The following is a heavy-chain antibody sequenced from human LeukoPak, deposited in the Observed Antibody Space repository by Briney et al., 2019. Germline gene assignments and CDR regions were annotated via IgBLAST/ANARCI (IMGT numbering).Heavy chain of an antibody. CDR1: GGSISSGGYY. CDR2: IYYSGST. V-gene: IGHV4-31*03. Sequence: SQTLSLTCTVSGGSISSGGYYWRWIRQHPGKGLEWIGYIYYSGSTYYNPSLKSRVTISVDTSKNQFSLKLSSVTAADTAVYYCARDRRIGEHDYWGQGTLVTVSS. J-gene: IGHJ4*02. CDR3: ARDRRIGEHDY. D-gene: IGHD1/OR15-1a*01.